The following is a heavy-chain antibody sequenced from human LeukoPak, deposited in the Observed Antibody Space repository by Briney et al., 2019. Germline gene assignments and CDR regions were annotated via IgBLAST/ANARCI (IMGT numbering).Heavy chain of an antibody. V-gene: IGHV3-23*01. CDR2: ISGSGGST. J-gene: IGHJ2*01. CDR1: GFTFSSYA. Sequence: GGSLRLSCAASGFTFSSYAMSWVRQAPGKGLEWVSAISGSGGSTYYADSVRGRFTISRDNSKNTLYLQMNSLRAEDTAVYYCAKGPNWGDHWYFDLWGRGTLVTVSS. CDR3: AKGPNWGDHWYFDL. D-gene: IGHD7-27*01.